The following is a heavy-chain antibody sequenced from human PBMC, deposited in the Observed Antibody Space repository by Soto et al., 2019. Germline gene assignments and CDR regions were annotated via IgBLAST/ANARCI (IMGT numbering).Heavy chain of an antibody. CDR1: GFTFGDFA. V-gene: IGHV3-49*04. D-gene: IGHD1-26*01. CDR3: TREGSDGTGCYGGIHYYYMDV. Sequence: GSLRLSCTSSGFTFGDFAMGWGRQAPAKGLEGVGFIRTKPYGGTTEYAASVKGRFTISRDDSQIIVYLQIISLKTEDTAVYYCTREGSDGTGCYGGIHYYYMDVWGQGTMVTVSS. CDR2: IRTKPYGGTT. J-gene: IGHJ6*02.